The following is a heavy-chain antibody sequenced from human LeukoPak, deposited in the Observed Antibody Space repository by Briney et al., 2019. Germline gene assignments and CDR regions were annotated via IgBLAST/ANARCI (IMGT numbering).Heavy chain of an antibody. V-gene: IGHV4-30-2*01. CDR3: ARGHYYGSGTPWYLDL. J-gene: IGHJ2*01. Sequence: PSETLYLTCAVSGGSISRGVYSWSWIRQPPGKGLEWNGYVYHSGSTYYNPSLKSRVIISVDRSKNQFSLKLSSVTAADTAVYYCARGHYYGSGTPWYLDLWGRGTLVTVSS. CDR2: VYHSGST. CDR1: GGSISRGVYS. D-gene: IGHD3-10*01.